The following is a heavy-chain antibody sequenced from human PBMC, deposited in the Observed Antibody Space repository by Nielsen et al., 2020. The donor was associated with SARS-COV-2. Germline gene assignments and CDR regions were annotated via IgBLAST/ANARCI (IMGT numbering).Heavy chain of an antibody. CDR2: IGTAGDT. D-gene: IGHD6-25*01. CDR1: GFTFSSYD. J-gene: IGHJ6*02. CDR3: ARRHYYYYGMDV. V-gene: IGHV3-13*04. Sequence: GGSLRLSCAASGFTFSSYDMHWVRQATGKGLEWVSAIGTAGDTYYPGSVKGRFTISRENAKNSLYLQMNSLRAEDTAVYYCARRHYYYYGMDVWGQGTTVTVSS.